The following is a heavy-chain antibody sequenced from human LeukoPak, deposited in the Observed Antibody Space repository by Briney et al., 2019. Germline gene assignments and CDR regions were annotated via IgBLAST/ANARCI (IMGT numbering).Heavy chain of an antibody. CDR1: GYTLTELS. J-gene: IGHJ3*02. D-gene: IGHD6-13*01. Sequence: ASVKVSCKVSGYTLTELSMHWVRRAPGKGLEWMGGFDPEDGETIYAQKFQGRVTMTEDTSTDTAYMELSSLRSEDTAVYYCAARDRSRTAAAGTVGAFDIWGQGTMVTVSS. CDR3: AARDRSRTAAAGTVGAFDI. CDR2: FDPEDGET. V-gene: IGHV1-24*01.